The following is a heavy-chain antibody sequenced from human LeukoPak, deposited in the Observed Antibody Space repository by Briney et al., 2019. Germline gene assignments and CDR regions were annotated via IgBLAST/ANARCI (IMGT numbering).Heavy chain of an antibody. CDR3: ARLPQGYCSGGSCDY. CDR2: MVYSGST. CDR1: GGSIYTSTY. D-gene: IGHD2-15*01. J-gene: IGHJ4*02. V-gene: IGHV4-39*01. Sequence: PSETLSLTCTVSGGSIYTSTYWGWIRQPPGKGLEWIGSMVYSGSTFYNPSLKSRVTISVDTFKNQSSLNPCSVTAADTAVYYCARLPQGYCSGGSCDYWGQGTLVTVSS.